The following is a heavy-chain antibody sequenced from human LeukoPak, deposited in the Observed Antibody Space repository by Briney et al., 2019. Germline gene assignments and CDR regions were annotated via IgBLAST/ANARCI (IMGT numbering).Heavy chain of an antibody. CDR2: MKQDGREK. V-gene: IGHV3-7*01. CDR1: GFIFSNYW. D-gene: IGHD6-13*01. Sequence: QPGGSLRLSCVASGFIFSNYWMSWVRQVPGKGLEWVANMKQDGREKYLVDSVKGRFTISRDNAKNSVYLQMNSLRAEDTAVYYRARDWVAAGGDYMDVWGKGTTVTISS. J-gene: IGHJ6*03. CDR3: ARDWVAAGGDYMDV.